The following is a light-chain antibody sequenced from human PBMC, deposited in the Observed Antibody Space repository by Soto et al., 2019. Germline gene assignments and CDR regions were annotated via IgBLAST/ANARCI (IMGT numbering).Light chain of an antibody. CDR2: GTS. CDR1: QRLTGD. J-gene: IGKJ3*01. Sequence: EIVMTQSPASLSVSPGERATISCRASQRLTGDLAWYQQKPGQAPRLLIYGTSTRATGVPARFSGSGSGTEFTLTISSLQSEDFAVYYCQQYKNWPLTFGPGTTVDI. CDR3: QQYKNWPLT. V-gene: IGKV3-15*01.